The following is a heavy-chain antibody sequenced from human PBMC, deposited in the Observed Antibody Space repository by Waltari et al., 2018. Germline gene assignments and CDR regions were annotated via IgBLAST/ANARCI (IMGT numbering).Heavy chain of an antibody. J-gene: IGHJ6*02. CDR1: GFTVSSNY. CDR2: IYSGCST. CDR3: ARGIKYGSKYYYGMDV. D-gene: IGHD4-17*01. Sequence: EVQLVESGGGLVQPGGSLRLSCAASGFTVSSNYMSWVRQAPGKGLEWVSVIYSGCSTYYADSVKGRFTISRDNSKNRLYLKMNSLRAEDTAVYYCARGIKYGSKYYYGMDVWGQGTTVTVSS. V-gene: IGHV3-66*01.